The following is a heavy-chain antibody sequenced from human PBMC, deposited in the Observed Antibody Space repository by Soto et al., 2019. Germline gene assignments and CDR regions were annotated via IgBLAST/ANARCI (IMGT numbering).Heavy chain of an antibody. D-gene: IGHD4-17*01. V-gene: IGHV4-39*07. Sequence: PSETLSLTCTVSGGSISSSSYYWGWIRQPPGKGLEWIGSIYYSGSTYYNPSLKSRVTISVDTSKNQFSLKLSSVTAADTAVYYCARASTTVTTGEFDYWGQGTLVTGSS. CDR1: GGSISSSSYY. CDR3: ARASTTVTTGEFDY. J-gene: IGHJ4*02. CDR2: IYYSGST.